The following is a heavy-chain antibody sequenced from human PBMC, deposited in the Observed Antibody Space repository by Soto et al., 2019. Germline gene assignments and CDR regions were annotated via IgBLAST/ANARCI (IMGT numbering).Heavy chain of an antibody. CDR2: ISAYNGNT. V-gene: IGHV1-18*01. Sequence: QVQLVQSGAEVKKPGASVKVSCKASGYTFTSYGISWVRQAPGQGLEWMGWISAYNGNTNYAQKLQGRVTMTTDTATRTADMELRSLRTDDTAVYYCEREEYYSSGPWYLGQLTLVSVSS. J-gene: IGHJ4*02. D-gene: IGHD3-10*01. CDR1: GYTFTSYG. CDR3: EREEYYSSGPWY.